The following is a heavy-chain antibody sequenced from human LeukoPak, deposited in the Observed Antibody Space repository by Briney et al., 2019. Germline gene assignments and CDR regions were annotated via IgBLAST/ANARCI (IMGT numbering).Heavy chain of an antibody. Sequence: SETLSLTCTVSGGSISSYYWSWIRQPPGKGLEWIGYIYYSGSTNYNPSLKSRVTISVDTSKKHFSLKLSSVTAADTAIYYCARAGVGATEYYFDSWGQGTLVTVSS. CDR3: ARAGVGATEYYFDS. V-gene: IGHV4-59*01. CDR2: IYYSGST. J-gene: IGHJ4*02. CDR1: GGSISSYY. D-gene: IGHD1-26*01.